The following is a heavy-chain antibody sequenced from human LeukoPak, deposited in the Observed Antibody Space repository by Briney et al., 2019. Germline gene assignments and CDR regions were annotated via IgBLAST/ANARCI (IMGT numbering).Heavy chain of an antibody. CDR1: GGSFSGYY. D-gene: IGHD2-2*01. CDR3: AAGCSSTSCYWYYYTDV. CDR2: INQSGST. V-gene: IGHV4-34*01. Sequence: SETLSLTCAVYGGSFSGYYWSWIRQPPGKGLEWIGEINQSGSTNYNPSLKSRVTIPVDTSKKQFSLRLSPVTAADTAVYYCAAGCSSTSCYWYYYTDVWGKGTTVTVSS. J-gene: IGHJ6*03.